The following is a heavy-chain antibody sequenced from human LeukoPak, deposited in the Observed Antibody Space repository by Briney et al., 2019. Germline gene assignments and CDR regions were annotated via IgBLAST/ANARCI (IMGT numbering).Heavy chain of an antibody. CDR1: GYTFSSYW. V-gene: IGHV3-74*01. Sequence: GGSLRLSCAASGYTFSSYWMHWVRQGPGKGLVWVSRINEDGSSTSYAESASGRFTITSDNAKSTLYLQMNSLRAEDAAVHCCTRDTCGARDSWGQGTLVTVSS. CDR2: INEDGSST. CDR3: TRDTCGARDS. D-gene: IGHD4-17*01. J-gene: IGHJ4*02.